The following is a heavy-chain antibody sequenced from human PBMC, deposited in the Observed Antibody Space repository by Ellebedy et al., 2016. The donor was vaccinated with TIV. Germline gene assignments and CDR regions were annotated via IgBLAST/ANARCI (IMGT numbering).Heavy chain of an antibody. CDR2: ISGSGGST. CDR3: AKLGGLGIQGGSFEI. D-gene: IGHD7-27*01. CDR1: GFTYSNYV. Sequence: GESLKISXAASGFTYSNYVMTWVRQAPVKGLVWVSSISGSGGSTYYVDSVKGRFTISRDNSRNTLYLQMNSLRAEDTAVYYCAKLGGLGIQGGSFEIWGQGTMVTVSS. V-gene: IGHV3-23*01. J-gene: IGHJ3*02.